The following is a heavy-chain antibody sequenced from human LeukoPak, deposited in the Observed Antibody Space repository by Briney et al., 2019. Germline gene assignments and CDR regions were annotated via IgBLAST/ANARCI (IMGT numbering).Heavy chain of an antibody. D-gene: IGHD6-13*01. V-gene: IGHV3-23*01. Sequence: GGSLRLSCAASRFTFSAYSMTWVRQAPGKGLEWVSAISGSGGNTYYADSVKGRFTISRDNSKNTLYLQMNSLRAEDTAAYYCARGGILYGMDVWGQGTTVTVSS. CDR1: RFTFSAYS. CDR3: ARGGILYGMDV. CDR2: ISGSGGNT. J-gene: IGHJ6*02.